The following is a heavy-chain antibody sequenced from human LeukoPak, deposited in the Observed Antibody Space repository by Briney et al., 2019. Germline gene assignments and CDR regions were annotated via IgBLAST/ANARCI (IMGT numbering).Heavy chain of an antibody. Sequence: PSETLSLTCAVYGGSFSGYYWSWIRQPQGQGLERMWEINHSGSTNSNPSLKSRVTLSVETSKNQFSLKLNSVTVADTDLSCGSRGSENYYDSSGLDYWGQGTLVTVSS. J-gene: IGHJ4*02. V-gene: IGHV4-34*01. CDR2: INHSGST. CDR1: GGSFSGYY. D-gene: IGHD3-22*01. CDR3: SRGSENYYDSSGLDY.